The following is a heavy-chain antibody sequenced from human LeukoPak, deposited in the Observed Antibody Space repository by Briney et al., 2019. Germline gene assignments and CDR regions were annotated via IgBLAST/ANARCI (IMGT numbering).Heavy chain of an antibody. CDR2: INDGNGNT. Sequence: GASVKVSCKASGYTFTSYAMHWVRQAPGQRLEWMGWINDGNGNTEYSQKFQGRVTITRDTSASTAYMELSSLRSEDTAVYYCARDICSGGSCYSDWFDPWGQGTLVTVSS. CDR1: GYTFTSYA. J-gene: IGHJ5*02. D-gene: IGHD2-15*01. V-gene: IGHV1-3*01. CDR3: ARDICSGGSCYSDWFDP.